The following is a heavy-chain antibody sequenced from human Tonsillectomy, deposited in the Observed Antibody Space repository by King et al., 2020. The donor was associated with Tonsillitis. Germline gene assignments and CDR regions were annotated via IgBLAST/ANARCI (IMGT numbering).Heavy chain of an antibody. V-gene: IGHV4-59*01. D-gene: IGHD6-19*01. CDR3: ARDRGIAVAGLIGYGMDV. Sequence: VQLQESGPGLVKPSETLSLTCTVSGGSISSYYWSWIRQPPGKGLEWIGYIYYSGSTNYNPSLKSRVTISVDTSKNQFSLKLSSLTAADTAVYYCARDRGIAVAGLIGYGMDVWGQGTTVTVSS. CDR2: IYYSGST. J-gene: IGHJ6*02. CDR1: GGSISSYY.